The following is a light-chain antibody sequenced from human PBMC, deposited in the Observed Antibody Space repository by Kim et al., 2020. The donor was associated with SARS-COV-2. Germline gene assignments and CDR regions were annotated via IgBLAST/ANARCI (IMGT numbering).Light chain of an antibody. CDR1: SSDVGGYNY. Sequence: QSLTISCTGTSSDVGGYNYVSWYQQHPAKAPKLILYAVSTRPSWISYRFSGSKYGNTASLTISGLQAEDEADYYCSSYTASSTLVFGTGTKVT. CDR2: AVS. J-gene: IGLJ1*01. V-gene: IGLV2-14*03. CDR3: SSYTASSTLV.